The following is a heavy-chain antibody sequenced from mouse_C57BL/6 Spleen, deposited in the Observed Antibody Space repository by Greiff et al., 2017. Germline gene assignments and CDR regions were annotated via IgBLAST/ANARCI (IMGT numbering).Heavy chain of an antibody. V-gene: IGHV1-26*01. CDR2: INPNNGGT. J-gene: IGHJ2*01. CDR1: GYTFTDYY. Sequence: EVQLQQSGPELVKPGASVKISCKASGYTFTDYYMNWVKQSHGKSLEWIGDINPNNGGTSYNQKFKGKATLTVDKSSSTAYMELRSLTSEDSAVYYCARCPPITTDFDYWGQGTTLTVSS. CDR3: ARCPPITTDFDY. D-gene: IGHD1-1*01.